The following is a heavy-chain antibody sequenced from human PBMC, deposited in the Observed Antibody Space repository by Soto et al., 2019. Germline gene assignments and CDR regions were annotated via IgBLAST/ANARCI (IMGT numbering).Heavy chain of an antibody. CDR1: GGTFSSYA. V-gene: IGHV1-69*13. Sequence: SVKVSCKASGGTFSSYAISWVRQAPGQGLEWMGGIIPIFGTANYAQKFQGRVTITADESTSTAYMELSSLRSEDTAVYYCARGYVRKYYYYYYGMDVWGQGTTVTVSS. D-gene: IGHD1-1*01. CDR2: IIPIFGTA. J-gene: IGHJ6*02. CDR3: ARGYVRKYYYYYYGMDV.